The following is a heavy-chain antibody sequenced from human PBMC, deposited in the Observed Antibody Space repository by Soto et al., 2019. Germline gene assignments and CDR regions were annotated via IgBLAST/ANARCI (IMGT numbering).Heavy chain of an antibody. CDR2: ITHGGNEK. J-gene: IGHJ6*02. D-gene: IGHD3-10*01. V-gene: IGHV3-30*18. CDR3: AKGSSDRGYYDFAMDV. CDR1: GFIFSSYA. Sequence: QVQLLESGGGVVQPGRSLRLSCAASGFIFSSYAMHWVRQAPGKGLEWVAVITHGGNEKYYADSVEGRFTISRDNSKHLVYLKMDGLRPEDTAVYYCAKGSSDRGYYDFAMDVWRQGTTVTVSS.